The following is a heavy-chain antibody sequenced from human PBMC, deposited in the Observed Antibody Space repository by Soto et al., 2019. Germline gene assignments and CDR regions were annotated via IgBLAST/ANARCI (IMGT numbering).Heavy chain of an antibody. J-gene: IGHJ4*02. CDR2: ISTYKGNT. V-gene: IGHV1-18*01. CDR3: ATRSPAFDY. Sequence: KLARASVKVSCKTSGYTFTSYGIAWVRQAPGQGLEWMGWISTYKGNTNYAQKFQGRVTMTTDTSTSTGYMELRSLRSDDTAVYYCATRSPAFDYWGQGTLVTVSS. CDR1: GYTFTSYG.